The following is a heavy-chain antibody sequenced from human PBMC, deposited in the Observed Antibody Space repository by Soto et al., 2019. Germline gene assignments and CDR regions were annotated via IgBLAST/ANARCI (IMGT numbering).Heavy chain of an antibody. CDR2: ISTYNGNT. D-gene: IGHD6-25*01. CDR3: ARVTRRSGDWFDP. J-gene: IGHJ5*02. Sequence: ASVKVSCKASSETFSSYDITWLRQAPGQGLEWMGRISTYNGNTKYAQNVQGRVSMTTDTSTSTAYMELRSLKSDDTAVYYCARVTRRSGDWFDPWGQGTLVTVS. CDR1: SETFSSYD. V-gene: IGHV1-18*01.